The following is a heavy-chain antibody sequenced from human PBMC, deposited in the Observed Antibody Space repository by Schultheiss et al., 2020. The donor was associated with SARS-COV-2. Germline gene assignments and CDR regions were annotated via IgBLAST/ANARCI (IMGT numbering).Heavy chain of an antibody. J-gene: IGHJ6*02. CDR3: ARVYYGSGTSYYYYYGMDV. CDR2: IYHSGST. Sequence: SETLSLTCAVYGGSFSGYYWSWIRQPPGKGLEWIGEIYHSGSTNYNPSLKSRVTISVDTSKNQFSLKLNSVTAADTAVYYCARVYYGSGTSYYYYYGMDVWGQGTTVTVSS. CDR1: GGSFSGYY. D-gene: IGHD3-10*01. V-gene: IGHV4-34*01.